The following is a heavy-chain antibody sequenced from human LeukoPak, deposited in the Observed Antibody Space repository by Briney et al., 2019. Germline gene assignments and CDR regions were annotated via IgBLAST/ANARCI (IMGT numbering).Heavy chain of an antibody. J-gene: IGHJ4*02. V-gene: IGHV4-59*12. D-gene: IGHD1-26*01. Sequence: SETLSLTCTVSGASISRYYWSWIRQPPGKGLEWIGDISDTGSTNYNPSLKSRLSMSIDTSNNQFSLRLSSVTAADTAVYYCAREDPLVAARGLDYWGQGTLVTVSS. CDR3: AREDPLVAARGLDY. CDR1: GASISRYY. CDR2: ISDTGST.